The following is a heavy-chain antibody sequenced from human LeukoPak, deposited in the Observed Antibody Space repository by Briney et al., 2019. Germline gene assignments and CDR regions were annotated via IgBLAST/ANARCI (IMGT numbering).Heavy chain of an antibody. V-gene: IGHV1-3*01. J-gene: IGHJ4*02. CDR2: INAGNGNT. CDR1: GYTFTSYG. D-gene: IGHD2-2*01. CDR3: AREGYCSSTSCYEGGFDY. Sequence: ASVKVSCKASGYTFTSYGISWVRQAPGQGLEWMGWINAGNGNTKYSQKFQGRVTITRDTSASTAYMELSSLRSEDTAVYYCAREGYCSSTSCYEGGFDYWGQGTLVTVSS.